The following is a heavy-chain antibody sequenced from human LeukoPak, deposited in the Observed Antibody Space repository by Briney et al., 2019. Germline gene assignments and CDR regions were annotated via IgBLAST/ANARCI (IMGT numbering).Heavy chain of an antibody. V-gene: IGHV3-23*01. J-gene: IGHJ4*02. CDR3: AKVGVVVPAAKYYFDY. CDR2: ISGSGGST. CDR1: GFTFSSYA. D-gene: IGHD2-2*01. Sequence: GGSLRLSRAASGFTFSSYAMSWVRQAPGKGLEWVSAISGSGGSTYYADAVKGRFTIPRDNSKNTLYLQMNSLRAEDTAVYYCAKVGVVVPAAKYYFDYWGQGTLVTVSS.